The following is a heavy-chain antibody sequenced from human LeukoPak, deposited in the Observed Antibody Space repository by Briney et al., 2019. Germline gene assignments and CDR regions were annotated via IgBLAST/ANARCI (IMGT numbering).Heavy chain of an antibody. J-gene: IGHJ4*02. CDR1: GFTFSSYA. CDR3: ATEFVCRTYFDH. D-gene: IGHD3-10*01. Sequence: PGRSLRLSCAASGFTFSSYAMHWVRQAPGKGLEWVAVISFDGTIKYYADSVKGRFTISRDNSENTLFLQMNSLRPEDTAVYYCATEFVCRTYFDHWGQGTLVTVSS. CDR2: ISFDGTIK. V-gene: IGHV3-30-3*01.